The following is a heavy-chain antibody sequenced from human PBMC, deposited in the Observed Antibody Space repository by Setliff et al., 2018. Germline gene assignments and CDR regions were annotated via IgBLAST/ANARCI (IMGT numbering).Heavy chain of an antibody. Sequence: PGGSLSLSCAASGFAFSTYGMHWVRQVPGKGLEWVAFIRYDGSNKYYKDSVRGRFTISRDNSKNTVYLQMNSLRPEDTAVYYCAKELIEVMMTGLEFWGQGTMVTVSS. CDR1: GFAFSTYG. CDR3: AKELIEVMMTGLEF. J-gene: IGHJ4*02. CDR2: IRYDGSNK. D-gene: IGHD3-22*01. V-gene: IGHV3-30*02.